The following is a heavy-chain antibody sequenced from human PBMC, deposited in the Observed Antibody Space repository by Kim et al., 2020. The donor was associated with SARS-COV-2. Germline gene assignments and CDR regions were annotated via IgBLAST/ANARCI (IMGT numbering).Heavy chain of an antibody. D-gene: IGHD2-15*01. CDR1: GFTFDDYA. Sequence: GGSLRLSCAASGFTFDDYAMHWVRQAPGKGLEWVSLISGDGGSTYYADSVKGRFTISRDNSKNSLYLQMNSLRTEDTALYYCAKEGYCSGGSCYPRRRYYYYMDVWGKGTTVTVSS. CDR3: AKEGYCSGGSCYPRRRYYYYMDV. CDR2: ISGDGGST. J-gene: IGHJ6*03. V-gene: IGHV3-43*02.